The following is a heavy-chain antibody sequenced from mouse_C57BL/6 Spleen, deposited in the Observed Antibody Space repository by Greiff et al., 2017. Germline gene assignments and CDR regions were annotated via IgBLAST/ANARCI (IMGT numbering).Heavy chain of an antibody. V-gene: IGHV1-82*01. CDR2: IYPGDGDT. Sequence: VQLQQSGPELVKPGASVKISCKASGYAFSSSWMNWVKQRPGKGLEWIGRIYPGDGDTNYNGKFKGKATLTADKSSSTAYLQLSSLTSEDSAVYFCARWWLLFYYYAMDYWGQGTSVTGSS. J-gene: IGHJ4*01. CDR1: GYAFSSSW. CDR3: ARWWLLFYYYAMDY. D-gene: IGHD2-3*01.